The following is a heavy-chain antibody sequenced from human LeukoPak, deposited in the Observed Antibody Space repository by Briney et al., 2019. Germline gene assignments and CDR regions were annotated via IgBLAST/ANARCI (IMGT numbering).Heavy chain of an antibody. V-gene: IGHV1-69*04. CDR3: ARGGETSGYDQY. D-gene: IGHD5-12*01. Sequence: ASVKVSRKSSRRTFSIYAISWVRQAPGQGLEWMGRIIPILCIANYAQKFQGRVTITADKSTSTAYMELSSLRSEDTAVYYCARGGETSGYDQYWGQGTLVTVSS. CDR2: IIPILCIA. CDR1: RRTFSIYA. J-gene: IGHJ4*02.